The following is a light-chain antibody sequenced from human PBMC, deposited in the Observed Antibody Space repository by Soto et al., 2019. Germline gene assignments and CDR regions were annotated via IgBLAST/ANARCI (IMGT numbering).Light chain of an antibody. Sequence: EIVLTQSPGTLSLSPGERATLSCRASQSVSSSWLAWYQQKPGQAPRLLIYGASSRATGIPDRVSGSGSGTDFTLTISSLQPEDFATYYCQQSYSTPWTFGQGTKVDI. CDR3: QQSYSTPWT. V-gene: IGKV3-20*01. CDR2: GAS. J-gene: IGKJ1*01. CDR1: QSVSSSW.